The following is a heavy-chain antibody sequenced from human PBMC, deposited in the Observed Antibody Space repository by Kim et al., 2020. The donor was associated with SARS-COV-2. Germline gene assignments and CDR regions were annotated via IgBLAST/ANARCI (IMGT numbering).Heavy chain of an antibody. CDR3: ARDYGYYGSGSYPATPPGY. CDR2: ISYDGSNK. CDR1: GFTFSSYA. J-gene: IGHJ4*02. Sequence: GGSLRLSCAASGFTFSSYAMHWVRQAPGKGLEWVAVISYDGSNKYYADSVKGRFTISRDNSKNTLYLQMNSLRAEDTAVYYCARDYGYYGSGSYPATPPGYWGQGTLVTVSS. D-gene: IGHD3-10*01. V-gene: IGHV3-30*04.